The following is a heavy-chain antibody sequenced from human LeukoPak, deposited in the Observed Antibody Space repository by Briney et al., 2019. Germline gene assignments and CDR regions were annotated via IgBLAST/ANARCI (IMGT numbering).Heavy chain of an antibody. Sequence: SETLSLTCSVSGVSISSDNYFWGWVRQPPGKWLEWIGIMSYSGVTYYNESLKSRVTISIDTSKNQFSMKVNSVTAADTAVYYCASNTGTVFDYWGQGARVTVSS. J-gene: IGHJ4*02. D-gene: IGHD1-7*01. V-gene: IGHV4-39*07. CDR2: MSYSGVT. CDR1: GVSISSDNYF. CDR3: ASNTGTVFDY.